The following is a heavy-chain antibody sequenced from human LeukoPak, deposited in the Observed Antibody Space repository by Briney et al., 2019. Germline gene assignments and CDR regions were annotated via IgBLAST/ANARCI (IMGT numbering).Heavy chain of an antibody. Sequence: SETLSLTCTVSGYSISSGYYWGWIRQPPGKGLEWIGSIYHSGSTYYNPSLKSRVTISVDTSKNQFSLKLSSVAAADTSVHYCAKRSGAVAGLFEPWGQGTLVTVSS. CDR2: IYHSGST. J-gene: IGHJ5*02. CDR1: GYSISSGYY. D-gene: IGHD6-19*01. CDR3: AKRSGAVAGLFEP. V-gene: IGHV4-38-2*02.